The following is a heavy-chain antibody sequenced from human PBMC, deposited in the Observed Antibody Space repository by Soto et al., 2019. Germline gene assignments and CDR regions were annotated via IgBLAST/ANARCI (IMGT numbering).Heavy chain of an antibody. CDR2: IHSSGST. CDR1: GGSISSYY. D-gene: IGHD3-16*02. Sequence: QVQLQESGPGLVKPSETLSLTCTVSGGSISSYYWSWIRQPPGKGLEWIGYIHSSGSTNYNPSLKSRVTISVDTSKNQFSLKLNSVTAADTAVYYCARGDDHIWGSNLLDYWGQGTLVTVSS. J-gene: IGHJ4*02. CDR3: ARGDDHIWGSNLLDY. V-gene: IGHV4-59*01.